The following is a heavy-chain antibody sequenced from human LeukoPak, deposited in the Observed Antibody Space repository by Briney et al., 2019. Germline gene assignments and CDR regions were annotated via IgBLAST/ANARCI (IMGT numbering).Heavy chain of an antibody. CDR1: GYSFTGFY. D-gene: IGHD5-12*01. J-gene: IGHJ4*02. CDR2: INPHSGGT. Sequence: GASVKVSFKGSGYSFTGFYMHWVRQAPGQGLDWMGWINPHSGGTNFAQKFQGRVTMTRDTSISTVYMELSRLTSDDTAKYYCAIAQDGYDTYYLDYWGQGTLVSVSS. CDR3: AIAQDGYDTYYLDY. V-gene: IGHV1-2*02.